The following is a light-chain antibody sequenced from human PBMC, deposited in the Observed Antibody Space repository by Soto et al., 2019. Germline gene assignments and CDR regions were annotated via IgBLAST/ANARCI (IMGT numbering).Light chain of an antibody. CDR3: SSYTSSSTLV. CDR2: EVS. J-gene: IGLJ1*01. Sequence: QSALTQPASVSGSPGQSITISCTGTSSDVGGYNYVSWYQQHPGKAPKLMIYEVSNRPSGVSYRFSGSKSGNTASLTISGLQAEDEADYSCSSYTSSSTLVFGTGTKLTVL. V-gene: IGLV2-14*01. CDR1: SSDVGGYNY.